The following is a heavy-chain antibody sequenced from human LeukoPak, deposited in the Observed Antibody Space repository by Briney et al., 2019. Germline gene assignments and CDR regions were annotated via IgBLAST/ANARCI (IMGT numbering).Heavy chain of an antibody. CDR1: GFTFSSYA. V-gene: IGHV4-31*02. D-gene: IGHD6-19*01. Sequence: LRLSCAASGFTFSSYAMSWIRQHPGKGLEWIGYICYSGSTYYNPSLKSRVTISVDTSKNQFSLKLSSVTAADTAVYYCARIYSSGWSDYWGQGTLVTVSS. CDR3: ARIYSSGWSDY. J-gene: IGHJ4*02. CDR2: ICYSGST.